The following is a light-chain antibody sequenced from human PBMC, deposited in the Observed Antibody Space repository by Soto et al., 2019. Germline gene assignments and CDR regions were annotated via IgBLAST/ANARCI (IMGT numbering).Light chain of an antibody. CDR3: QQYAGSPST. J-gene: IGKJ1*01. V-gene: IGKV3-20*01. CDR2: GAS. CDR1: QSVSNSY. Sequence: EIVLTQSPGPLSLSPGERATLSCRASQSVSNSYLAWYQQKPGQGPRLLIYGASSRATGIPDRFSGSGSGTGFTLTISRLEPEDFAVYYCQQYAGSPSTFGQGTKVEI.